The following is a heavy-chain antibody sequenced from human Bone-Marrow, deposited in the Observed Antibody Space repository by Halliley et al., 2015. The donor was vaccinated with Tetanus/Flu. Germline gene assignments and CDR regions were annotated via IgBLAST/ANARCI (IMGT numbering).Heavy chain of an antibody. J-gene: IGHJ5*02. D-gene: IGHD3-16*01. Sequence: TLSLTCTVSGGSIGSFYWSWIRQPPGKGLEWIAYIYYSGSINYNPSLKSRVTISADMPKNQISLKLSSATAADTAVYYCARDRGFDRGGFDPWGQGTLVTVSS. CDR3: ARDRGFDRGGFDP. CDR2: IYYSGSI. CDR1: GGSIGSFY. V-gene: IGHV4-59*12.